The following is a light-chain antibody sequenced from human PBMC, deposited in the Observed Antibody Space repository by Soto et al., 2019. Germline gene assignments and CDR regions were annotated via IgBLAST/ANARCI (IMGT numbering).Light chain of an antibody. CDR1: SYNIRAGYD. J-gene: IGLJ1*01. V-gene: IGLV1-40*01. Sequence: QSVLTQPPSVSGAPGQRVTISCTGSSYNIRAGYDVHWYKQLPGTAPKLLIYGNSNRPSGVPDRFSGSKSGTSASLAITGLQAEDEADYYCQSYDSSLSGSYVFGTGTKVTVL. CDR2: GNS. CDR3: QSYDSSLSGSYV.